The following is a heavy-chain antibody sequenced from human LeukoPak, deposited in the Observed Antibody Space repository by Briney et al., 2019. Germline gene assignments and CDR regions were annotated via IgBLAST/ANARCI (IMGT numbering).Heavy chain of an antibody. CDR2: MNPNSGNT. D-gene: IGHD6-19*01. CDR3: ARAYPVPHPYSSGWFDWFDP. V-gene: IGHV1-8*03. J-gene: IGHJ5*02. Sequence: GASVKVSCKASGYTFTSYDINWVRQATGQGLEWMGWMNPNSGNTGYAQKFQGRVTITRNTSLSTAYMELSSLRSEDTAVYYCARAYPVPHPYSSGWFDWFDPWGQGTLVTVSS. CDR1: GYTFTSYD.